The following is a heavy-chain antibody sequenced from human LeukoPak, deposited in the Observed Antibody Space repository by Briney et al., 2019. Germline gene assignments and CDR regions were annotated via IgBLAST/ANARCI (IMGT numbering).Heavy chain of an antibody. D-gene: IGHD1-1*01. CDR1: GGSISSGDYY. V-gene: IGHV4-30-4*08. J-gene: IGHJ3*02. CDR3: AALPPRFSDLEGAFDI. Sequence: SETLSLTCTVSGGSISSGDYYWSWIRQPPGKGLEWIGHIYYSGSTYYNPSLKSRVTISVDTSKNQFSLKLSSVTAADTAVYYCAALPPRFSDLEGAFDIWGQGTMVTVSS. CDR2: IYYSGST.